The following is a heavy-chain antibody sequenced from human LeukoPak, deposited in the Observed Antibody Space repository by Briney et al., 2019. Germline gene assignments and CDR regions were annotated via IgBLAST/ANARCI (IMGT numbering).Heavy chain of an antibody. CDR1: GGSISSNNYY. D-gene: IGHD4-17*01. Sequence: SETLSLTCTVSGGSISSNNYYWGWIRQPPGKGLEWIGSISYSERTYKSPSLQSRFTISVDTSKNQVSLKLSSVTAADTAVYYCAGATVTTGWFDPWGQGTLVTVSS. V-gene: IGHV4-39*07. CDR3: AGATVTTGWFDP. CDR2: ISYSERT. J-gene: IGHJ5*02.